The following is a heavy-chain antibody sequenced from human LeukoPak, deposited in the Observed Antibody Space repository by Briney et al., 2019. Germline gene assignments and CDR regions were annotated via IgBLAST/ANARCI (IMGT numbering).Heavy chain of an antibody. J-gene: IGHJ6*03. CDR2: IYYSGST. D-gene: IGHD3-10*01. CDR3: ARGISSSYYYGSGSYPYYYYYYMDV. CDR1: GGSISSYY. V-gene: IGHV4-59*01. Sequence: SETLSLTCTVSGGSISSYYWSWIRQPPGKGLEWIGYIYYSGSTNYNPSLKSRVTISVDTSKNQFSLKLSSVTAADTAVYYCARGISSSYYYGSGSYPYYYYYYMDVWGKGTTVTVSS.